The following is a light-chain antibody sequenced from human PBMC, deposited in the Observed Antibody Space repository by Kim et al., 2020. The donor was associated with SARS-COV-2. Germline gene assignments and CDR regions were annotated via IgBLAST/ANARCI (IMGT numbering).Light chain of an antibody. J-gene: IGKJ2*03. Sequence: SPGERATLSCRASQSVSANYLTWYQQKPGQAPRLLIYGASSRATGIPDRFSGSGSGTDFTLTISRLEPEDFAVYYCQQYGSSPRYSFGQGTKLEIK. CDR2: GAS. CDR1: QSVSANY. CDR3: QQYGSSPRYS. V-gene: IGKV3-20*01.